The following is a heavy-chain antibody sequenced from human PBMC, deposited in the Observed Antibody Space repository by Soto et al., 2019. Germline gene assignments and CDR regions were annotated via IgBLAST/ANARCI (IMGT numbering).Heavy chain of an antibody. V-gene: IGHV1-69*13. CDR1: GGTFSSYA. Sequence: SVKVSCKASGGTFSSYAISWVRQAPGQGLEWMGGIIPIFGTANCAQKFQGRVTITADESTSTAYMELSSLRSEDTAVYYCASSYYDILTGYPSNYYYYGMDVWGQGTTVTVSS. J-gene: IGHJ6*02. CDR3: ASSYYDILTGYPSNYYYYGMDV. D-gene: IGHD3-9*01. CDR2: IIPIFGTA.